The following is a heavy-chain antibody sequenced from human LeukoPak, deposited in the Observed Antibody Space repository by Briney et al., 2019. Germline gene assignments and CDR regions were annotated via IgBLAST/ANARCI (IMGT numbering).Heavy chain of an antibody. Sequence: PGGSLRPSCAPSGFTFSTYGMIWFRQPPGKGPECFSAISGGGDATYYADSVKGRFTVSRDNPKNPLYLQMDSLRAEDTALYYCTRSAPFYFDYWGQGTLVTVFS. CDR1: GFTFSTYG. V-gene: IGHV3-23*01. CDR3: TRSAPFYFDY. CDR2: ISGGGDAT. J-gene: IGHJ4*02.